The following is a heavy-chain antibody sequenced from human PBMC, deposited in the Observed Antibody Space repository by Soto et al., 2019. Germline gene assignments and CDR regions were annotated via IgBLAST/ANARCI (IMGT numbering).Heavy chain of an antibody. CDR1: GFTFSSYA. D-gene: IGHD3-22*01. CDR2: ISGSGGST. CDR3: AKAGGSSGYYPLHYYYGMDV. V-gene: IGHV3-23*01. J-gene: IGHJ6*02. Sequence: GGSLRLSCAASGFTFSSYAMSWVRQAPGKGLEWVSAISGSGGSTYYADSVKGRFTISRDNSKNTLYLQMNSLRAEDTAVYYCAKAGGSSGYYPLHYYYGMDVWGQGTTVTVSS.